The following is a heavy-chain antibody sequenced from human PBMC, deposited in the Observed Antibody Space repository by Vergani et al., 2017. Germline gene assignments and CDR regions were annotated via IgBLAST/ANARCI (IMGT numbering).Heavy chain of an antibody. CDR2: ISSSGSTI. D-gene: IGHD3-3*01. J-gene: IGHJ6*03. CDR1: GFTFSDYY. V-gene: IGHV3-11*01. Sequence: QVQLVESGGGLVKPGGSLRLSCAASGFTFSDYYMSWIRQAPGKGLEWVSYISSSGSTIYYADSVKGRFTISRDNAKNSLFLQMNSLRAEDTAVYYCARLAAFDFWSGYSPYYYYYMDVWGKGTTVTVSS. CDR3: ARLAAFDFWSGYSPYYYYYMDV.